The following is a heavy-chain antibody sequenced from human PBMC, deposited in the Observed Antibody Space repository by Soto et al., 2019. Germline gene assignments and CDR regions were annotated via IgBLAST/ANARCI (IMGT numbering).Heavy chain of an antibody. CDR2: IKYAGKT. CDR3: ARASGCSGDSCAFDP. CDR1: GGSITNTDYF. Sequence: PSETLSLTCTVSGGSITNTDYFWAWARQPPGKGLEWIGGIKYAGKTFYSPSVKSRVTISVDTSKNQFSLKLSSVTAADTAVYYCARASGCSGDSCAFDPWGQGTLVTVSS. J-gene: IGHJ5*02. V-gene: IGHV4-39*07. D-gene: IGHD2-15*01.